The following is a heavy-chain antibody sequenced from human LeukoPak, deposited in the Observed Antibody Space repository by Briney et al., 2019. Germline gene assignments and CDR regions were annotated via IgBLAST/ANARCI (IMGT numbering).Heavy chain of an antibody. Sequence: GGSLRLSCVASGFNFRNYWMSWVRRAPGKGLEWVANIKQDGRERNYVDSVRGRFTISRDNAKNSLYLQMDNLRAEDTAVYYCARDPNGRGGNYYYGMDVWGQGTTVTVSS. V-gene: IGHV3-7*01. J-gene: IGHJ6*02. CDR1: GFNFRNYW. CDR2: IKQDGRER. CDR3: ARDPNGRGGNYYYGMDV. D-gene: IGHD3-16*01.